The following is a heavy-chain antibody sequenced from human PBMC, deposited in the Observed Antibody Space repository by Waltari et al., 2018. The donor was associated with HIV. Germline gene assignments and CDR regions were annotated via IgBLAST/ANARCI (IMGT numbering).Heavy chain of an antibody. D-gene: IGHD6-19*01. CDR1: ELTFSSYE. J-gene: IGHJ2*01. Sequence: EVQLVESGGTLVQPGGSLRLSCAASELTFSSYELNWVRQAPGKGLEWLSYISGSGSVIFYADSVKGRFTISRDNAKNTLYLQTNSLRAEDTAVYYCARQAGQWLVRNRYFDLWGRGTLVTVSS. CDR2: ISGSGSVI. CDR3: ARQAGQWLVRNRYFDL. V-gene: IGHV3-48*03.